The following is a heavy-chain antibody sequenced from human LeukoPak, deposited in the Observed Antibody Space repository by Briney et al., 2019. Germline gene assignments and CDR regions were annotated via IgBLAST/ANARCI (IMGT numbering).Heavy chain of an antibody. CDR2: IWYDGSNK. J-gene: IGHJ3*02. Sequence: PGRSLRLSCAASGFTFSSYGMHWVRQAPGKGLEWVAVIWYDGSNKYYADSVKGRLTISRDNSKNTLYLQMNSLRAEDTAVYYCARRSRSDAFDIWGQGTMVTVSS. CDR1: GFTFSSYG. V-gene: IGHV3-33*01. D-gene: IGHD6-13*01. CDR3: ARRSRSDAFDI.